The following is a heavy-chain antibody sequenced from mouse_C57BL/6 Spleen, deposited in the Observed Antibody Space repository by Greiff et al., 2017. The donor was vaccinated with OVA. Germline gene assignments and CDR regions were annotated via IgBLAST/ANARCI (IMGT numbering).Heavy chain of an antibody. D-gene: IGHD1-1*01. V-gene: IGHV1-69*01. J-gene: IGHJ1*03. CDR1: GYTFTSYW. CDR3: ARADYYGSSYYLYFDV. CDR2: IDPSDSYT. Sequence: QVQLKQPGAELVMPGASVKLSCKASGYTFTSYWMHWVKQRPGQGLEWIGEIDPSDSYTNYNQKFKGKSTLTVDKSSSTAYMQLSSLTSEDSAVYYCARADYYGSSYYLYFDVWGTGTTVTVSS.